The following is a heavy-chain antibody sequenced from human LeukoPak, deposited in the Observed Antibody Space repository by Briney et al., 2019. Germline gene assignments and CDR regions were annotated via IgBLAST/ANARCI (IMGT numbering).Heavy chain of an antibody. J-gene: IGHJ5*02. Sequence: ASVKVSCKASGYTFTSYYMHWVRQAPGQGLEWMGIINPSGGSTSYAQKFQGRVTMTRDTSTSTVYMELSSLRSDDTAVYYCARGLVFWDYDYVWGSYRPHWFDPWGQGTLVTVSS. V-gene: IGHV1-46*01. CDR2: INPSGGST. CDR3: ARGLVFWDYDYVWGSYRPHWFDP. CDR1: GYTFTSYY. D-gene: IGHD3-16*02.